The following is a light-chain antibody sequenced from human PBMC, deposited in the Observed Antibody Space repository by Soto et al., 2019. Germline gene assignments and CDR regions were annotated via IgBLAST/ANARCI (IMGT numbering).Light chain of an antibody. CDR3: CSYAGCYPSLYV. J-gene: IGLJ1*01. CDR2: DVS. CDR1: SNDVGGYNY. V-gene: IGLV2-11*01. Sequence: QSALTQPPSASGAPGQSVTISCTGTSNDVGGYNYVSWYQQHPGKAPKLMIYDVSKRPSGVPDRFSGSKSGNTASLTISGLQAEDEAYYYSCSYAGCYPSLYVSVTGTNLTDL.